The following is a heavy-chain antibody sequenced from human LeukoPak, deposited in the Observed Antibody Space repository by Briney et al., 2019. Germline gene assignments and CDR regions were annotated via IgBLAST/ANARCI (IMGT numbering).Heavy chain of an antibody. V-gene: IGHV1-2*02. CDR3: ARDFGWFSSYYYYYMDV. Sequence: ASVKVPCKASGYTFTGYYMHWVRQAPGQGLEWMGWINPNSGGTNYAQKFQGRVTMTRDTSISTAYMELSRLRSDDTAVYYCARDFGWFSSYYYYYMDVWGKGTTVTVSS. CDR2: INPNSGGT. J-gene: IGHJ6*03. CDR1: GYTFTGYY. D-gene: IGHD3-9*01.